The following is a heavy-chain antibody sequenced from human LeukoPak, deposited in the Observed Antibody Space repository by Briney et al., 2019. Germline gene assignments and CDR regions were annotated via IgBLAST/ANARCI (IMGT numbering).Heavy chain of an antibody. D-gene: IGHD6-13*01. J-gene: IGHJ4*02. CDR2: ISYDGSNK. CDR1: GFTFSSYA. CDR3: AKMHSSSWEYFDY. Sequence: GGSLRLSCAASGFTFSSYAMHWVRQAPGKGLEWVAVISYDGSNKYYADSVKGRFTISRDNSKNTLYLQMNSLRAEDTAVYYCAKMHSSSWEYFDYWGQGTLVTVSS. V-gene: IGHV3-30-3*02.